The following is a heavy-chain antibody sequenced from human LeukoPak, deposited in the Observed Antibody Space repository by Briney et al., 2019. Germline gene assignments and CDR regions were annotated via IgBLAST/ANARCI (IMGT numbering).Heavy chain of an antibody. Sequence: GGSLRLSCAASGFTVSSNYMSWVRQAPGKVLEWVSVIYSGGSTYYADSVKGRFTISRGNSKNTLYLQMNSLRAEDTAVYYCARDGYYDSSGYYPLWGQGTLVTVSS. CDR1: GFTVSSNY. J-gene: IGHJ4*02. CDR2: IYSGGST. V-gene: IGHV3-53*01. D-gene: IGHD3-22*01. CDR3: ARDGYYDSSGYYPL.